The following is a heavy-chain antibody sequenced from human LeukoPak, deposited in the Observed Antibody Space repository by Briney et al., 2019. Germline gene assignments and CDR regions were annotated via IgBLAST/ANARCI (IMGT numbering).Heavy chain of an antibody. CDR2: IWYDGSNK. CDR3: ARDVTISNWNYVGDAFDI. D-gene: IGHD1-7*01. CDR1: GFTFSSYG. V-gene: IGHV3-33*01. Sequence: GGSLRLSCAASGFTFSSYGMHWVRQAPGKGLEWVAVIWYDGSNKYYADSVKGRFTISRDNSKNTLYLQMNSLRAEDTAVYYCARDVTISNWNYVGDAFDIWGQGQWSPSLQ. J-gene: IGHJ3*02.